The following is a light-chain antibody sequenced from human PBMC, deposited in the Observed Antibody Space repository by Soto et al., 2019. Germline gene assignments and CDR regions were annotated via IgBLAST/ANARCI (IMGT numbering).Light chain of an antibody. CDR1: SSDVGSYNL. V-gene: IGLV2-23*01. J-gene: IGLJ1*01. CDR2: EGS. Sequence: SVRTQPASVSGSPGQSITISCTGTSSDVGSYNLVSWYQQHPGKAPKLMIYEGSKRPSGVSNRFSGSKSGNTASLTISGLQAEDEADYYCCSYAGSSTYVFGTGTKVTVL. CDR3: CSYAGSSTYV.